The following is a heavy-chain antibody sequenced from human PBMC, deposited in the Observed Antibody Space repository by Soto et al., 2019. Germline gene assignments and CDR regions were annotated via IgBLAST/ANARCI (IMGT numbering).Heavy chain of an antibody. CDR1: GFTFSSYA. CDR3: ARYLLGTNGLWFDP. Sequence: QVQLVESGGGVVQPGRSLRLSCAASGFTFSSYAMHWVRQAPGKGLEWVAVISYDGSNKYYADSVKGRFTISRDNSKNTLYLQMNSLRAEDTAVYYCARYLLGTNGLWFDPWGQGTLVTVSS. V-gene: IGHV3-30-3*01. D-gene: IGHD2-8*01. J-gene: IGHJ5*02. CDR2: ISYDGSNK.